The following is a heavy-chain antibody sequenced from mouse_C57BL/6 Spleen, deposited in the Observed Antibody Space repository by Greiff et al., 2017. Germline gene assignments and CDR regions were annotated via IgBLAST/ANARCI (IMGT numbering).Heavy chain of an antibody. CDR3: ASLSNWDWGY. CDR2: IYPGDGDT. D-gene: IGHD4-1*01. Sequence: QVQLQQSGPELVKPGASVKISCKASGYAFSSSWMNWVKQRPGKGLEWIGRIYPGDGDTNYNGKFKGKATLTADKSSSTAYMQLSSLTSEDSAVYFCASLSNWDWGYWGQGTTLTVSS. CDR1: GYAFSSSW. J-gene: IGHJ2*01. V-gene: IGHV1-82*01.